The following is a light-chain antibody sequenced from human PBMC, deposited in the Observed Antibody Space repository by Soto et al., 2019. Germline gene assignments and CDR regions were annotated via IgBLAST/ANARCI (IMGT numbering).Light chain of an antibody. Sequence: DIQMTQAHSILSASVGDRVAITCRASQSISAWVAWYQQKPGKAPKLLIYQASLSESGVPSRFSGSGSGTEFTLTISSLQPDDLATYYCQQYNSSPWTFGQGTKVDIK. CDR3: QQYNSSPWT. J-gene: IGKJ1*01. V-gene: IGKV1-5*03. CDR2: QAS. CDR1: QSISAW.